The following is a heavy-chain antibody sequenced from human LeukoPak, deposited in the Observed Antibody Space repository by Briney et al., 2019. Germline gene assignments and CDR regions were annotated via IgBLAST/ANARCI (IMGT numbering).Heavy chain of an antibody. V-gene: IGHV4-39*01. D-gene: IGHD6-19*01. J-gene: IGHJ4*02. CDR1: LCSIISSSYY. CDR2: IYYSGNT. CDR3: ARGHSGWYGGSFDY. Sequence: SETLSLTCTFSLCSIISSSYYWVWIPHPPGKGLEWIGSIYYSGNTYYIPSLKSRVTISVDTSKNQLSLKLSSVTAADTAVYYCARGHSGWYGGSFDYWGQGTLVTVSS.